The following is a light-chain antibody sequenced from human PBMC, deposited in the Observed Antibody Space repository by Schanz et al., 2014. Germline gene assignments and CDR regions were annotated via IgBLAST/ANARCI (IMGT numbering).Light chain of an antibody. J-gene: IGLJ1*01. CDR3: YSYAGSFLYV. Sequence: QSALTQPPSASGSPGQSVTISCTGTRSDVGGYDYVSWYQQHPGKAPKLMIYEVSKRPSGVPDRFSGSKSGNTASLTISGLQAEDEADYYCYSYAGSFLYVFGTGTKLTVL. CDR1: RSDVGGYDY. V-gene: IGLV2-8*01. CDR2: EVS.